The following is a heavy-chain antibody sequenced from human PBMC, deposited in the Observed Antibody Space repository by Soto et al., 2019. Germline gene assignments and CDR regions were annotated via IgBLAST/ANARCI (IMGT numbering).Heavy chain of an antibody. D-gene: IGHD3-22*01. V-gene: IGHV4-34*01. CDR3: ARGRGSSGYYYDY. CDR1: GGSFSGYY. CDR2: INHSGST. J-gene: IGHJ4*02. Sequence: SETLSLTCTAYGGSFSGYYWSWIRQPPGKGLEWIGEINHSGSTNYNPSLKSRVTISVDTSKNQFSLKLSSVTAADTAVYYCARGRGSSGYYYDYWGQGTLVTVSS.